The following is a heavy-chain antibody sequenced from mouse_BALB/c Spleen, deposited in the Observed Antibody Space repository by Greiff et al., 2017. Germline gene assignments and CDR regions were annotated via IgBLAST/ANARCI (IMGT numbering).Heavy chain of an antibody. CDR2: INPYNGDT. D-gene: IGHD2-4*01. CDR3: ARDDYDGGYAMDY. Sequence: VQLKQSGPELVKPGASVKISCKASGYSFTGYFMNWVMQSHGKSLEWIGRINPYNGDTFYNQKFKGKATLTVDKSSSTAHMELRSLASEDSAVYYCARDDYDGGYAMDYWGQGTSVTVSS. CDR1: GYSFTGYF. J-gene: IGHJ4*01. V-gene: IGHV1-20*02.